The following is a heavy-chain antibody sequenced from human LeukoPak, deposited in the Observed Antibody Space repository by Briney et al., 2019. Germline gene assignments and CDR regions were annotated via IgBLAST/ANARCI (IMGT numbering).Heavy chain of an antibody. Sequence: KDGESLKISCKGSGYKFATYWIGWVRQIPGKGLEWLGIIFPGDSDTNDTPSLQDQVTLSVDKSISPAYLQWGSLQATGTAMHYYARAGHYDILIVHYNGFVWFGPWGERTLVTVSS. V-gene: IGHV5-51*01. CDR1: GYKFATYW. J-gene: IGHJ5*02. CDR3: ARAGHYDILIVHYNGFVWFGP. D-gene: IGHD3-9*01. CDR2: IFPGDSDT.